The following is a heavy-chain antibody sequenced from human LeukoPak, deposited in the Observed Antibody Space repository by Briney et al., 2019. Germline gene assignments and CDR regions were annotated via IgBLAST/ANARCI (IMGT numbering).Heavy chain of an antibody. J-gene: IGHJ6*02. V-gene: IGHV1-2*06. CDR1: GYTFAGYY. CDR2: INPNSGGT. CDR3: AREPHTAMVDHWYYYYGMDV. Sequence: GASVKVSCKASGYTFAGYYMHWVRQAPGQGLEWMGRINPNSGGTNYAQKFQGRVTMTRDTSISTTYMELSRLRSDDTAVYYCAREPHTAMVDHWYYYYGMDVWGQGTTVTVSS. D-gene: IGHD5-18*01.